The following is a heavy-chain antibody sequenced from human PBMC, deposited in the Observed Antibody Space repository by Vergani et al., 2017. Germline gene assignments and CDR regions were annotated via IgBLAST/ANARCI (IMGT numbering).Heavy chain of an antibody. Sequence: EVQLVQTGAEVKKPGESLKISCKGSGYSFTRHWIGWVRQRPGKGLEWMGIIDPGDSDTRYSPSFQGQVTISADKSISTAYLQWSSLKASDTAIYYCATLYCRGGICPIDYWGQGTLVTVSS. CDR1: GYSFTRHW. CDR3: ATLYCRGGICPIDY. CDR2: IDPGDSDT. D-gene: IGHD2-15*01. J-gene: IGHJ4*02. V-gene: IGHV5-51*01.